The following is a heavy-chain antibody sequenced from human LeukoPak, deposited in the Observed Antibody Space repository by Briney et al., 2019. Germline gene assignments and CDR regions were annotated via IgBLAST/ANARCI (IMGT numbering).Heavy chain of an antibody. Sequence: KTSETLSLTCIVSGGSISSYYWSWIRQPAGKGLEWIGRIYTSGSTNYNPSLKSRVTMSVDTSKNQFSLKLSSVTAADTAVYYCARDSWYYYDSSGYYYYYYGMDVWGQGTTVTVSS. J-gene: IGHJ6*02. V-gene: IGHV4-4*07. CDR2: IYTSGST. CDR1: GGSISSYY. CDR3: ARDSWYYYDSSGYYYYYYGMDV. D-gene: IGHD3-22*01.